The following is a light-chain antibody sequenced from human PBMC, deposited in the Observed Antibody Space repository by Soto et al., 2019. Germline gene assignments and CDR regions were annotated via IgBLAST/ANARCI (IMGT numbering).Light chain of an antibody. V-gene: IGKV1-5*03. CDR2: KAS. CDR3: QQYNSFSPRNT. CDR1: QTISNW. J-gene: IGKJ2*01. Sequence: DIQMTQSPSTLSASVGDRVTITCRASQTISNWLAWYQQRAGKAPNLLIYKASTLQSGVPSRFSGSGSGTEFTLTISSLQPDDFATYECQQYNSFSPRNTFGQGTKVEIK.